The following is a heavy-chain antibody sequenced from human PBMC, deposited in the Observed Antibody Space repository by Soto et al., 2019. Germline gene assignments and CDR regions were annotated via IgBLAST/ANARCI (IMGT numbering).Heavy chain of an antibody. CDR2: ISYDGSNK. D-gene: IGHD3-22*01. CDR1: GFTFSSYA. V-gene: IGHV3-30-3*01. Sequence: QVQLVESGGGVVQPGRSLRLSCAASGFTFSSYAMHWVRQAPGKGLEWVAVISYDGSNKYYADSVKGRFTISRDNSKNTLYLQMNSLRAEDTAVYYCARGKWLRLDYWGQGTLVTVSS. J-gene: IGHJ4*02. CDR3: ARGKWLRLDY.